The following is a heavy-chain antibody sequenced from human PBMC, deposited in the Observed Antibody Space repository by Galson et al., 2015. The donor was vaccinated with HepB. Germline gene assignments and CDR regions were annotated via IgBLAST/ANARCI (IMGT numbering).Heavy chain of an antibody. V-gene: IGHV4-39*01. D-gene: IGHD1-26*01. CDR2: IYYSGST. J-gene: IGHJ4*02. Sequence: ETLSLTCTASGGSISSSSYYWGWIRQPPGKGLEWIGSIYYSGSTYYNPSLKSRVTISVDTSKNQFSLKLSSVTAADTAVYYCARLGRSGSYSGQIDYWGQGTLVTVSS. CDR1: GGSISSSSYY. CDR3: ARLGRSGSYSGQIDY.